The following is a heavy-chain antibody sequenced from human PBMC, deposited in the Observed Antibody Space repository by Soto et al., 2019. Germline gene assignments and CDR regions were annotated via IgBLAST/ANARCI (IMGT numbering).Heavy chain of an antibody. CDR2: ISSSGSTI. J-gene: IGHJ4*02. D-gene: IGHD3-3*01. CDR3: ARENSASYYDFWSGYYMN. V-gene: IGHV3-48*03. Sequence: EVQLVESGGGLVQPGGSLRLSCAASGFTFSSYEMNWVRQAPGKGLEWVSYISSSGSTIYYADSVKGRFTISRDNAKNSLYLQMNSLRAEDTAVYYCARENSASYYDFWSGYYMNWGQGTLVTVSS. CDR1: GFTFSSYE.